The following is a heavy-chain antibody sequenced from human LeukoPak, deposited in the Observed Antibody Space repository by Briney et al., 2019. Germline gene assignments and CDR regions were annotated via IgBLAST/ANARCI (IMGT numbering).Heavy chain of an antibody. CDR2: IWYDGSNK. V-gene: IGHV3-33*01. J-gene: IGHJ5*02. CDR1: GFTFSSYG. CDR3: ARDGPYYYGSGSYPCCNWFDP. D-gene: IGHD3-10*01. Sequence: PGRSLRLSCAASGFTFSSYGMHWVRQAPGKGLEWVAVIWYDGSNKNYADSVKGRFTISRDNSKNTLYLQMNSLRAEDTAVYYYARDGPYYYGSGSYPCCNWFDPWGQGTLVTVSS.